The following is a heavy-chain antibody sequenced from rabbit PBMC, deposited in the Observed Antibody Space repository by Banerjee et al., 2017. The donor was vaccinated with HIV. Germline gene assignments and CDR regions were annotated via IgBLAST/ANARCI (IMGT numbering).Heavy chain of an antibody. CDR2: ICAGDNSNT. D-gene: IGHD8-1*01. V-gene: IGHV1S40*01. J-gene: IGHJ6*01. CDR1: GFSFSGSYC. CDR3: AKADCAGCGLDL. Sequence: QSLEESGGDLVKPGASLTLTCTASGFSFSGSYCMCWVRQAPGKGLEWIACICAGDNSNTYYASWAKGRFTISKTSSTTVTLQMTSLTAADTATYFCAKADCAGCGLDLWGPGTLVTVS.